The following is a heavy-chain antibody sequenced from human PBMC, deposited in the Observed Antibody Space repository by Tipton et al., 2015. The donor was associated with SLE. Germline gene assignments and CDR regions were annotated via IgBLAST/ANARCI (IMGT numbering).Heavy chain of an antibody. Sequence: SLRLSCEASGFTFGGYGIDWVRQAPGKGLEWVAFIEHDERTAYFADSVKGRFTISRDNSKSAVFLQMNSLRIDDTAVYYCAREKSSGHSDYWGQGALVTVSS. CDR1: GFTFGGYG. J-gene: IGHJ4*02. D-gene: IGHD3-22*01. CDR2: IEHDERTA. CDR3: AREKSSGHSDY. V-gene: IGHV3-30*02.